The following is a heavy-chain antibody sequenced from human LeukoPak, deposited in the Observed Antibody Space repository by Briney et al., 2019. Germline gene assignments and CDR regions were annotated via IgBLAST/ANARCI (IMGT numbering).Heavy chain of an antibody. CDR2: INHSGST. D-gene: IGHD6-13*01. V-gene: IGHV4-34*01. CDR1: GGSFSGYY. Sequence: SETLSLTCAVYGGSFSGYYWSWIRQPPGKGLEWIGEINHSGSTNYNPSLKSRVTISVDTSKNQFSLKLSSVTAADTAVYYCARHGGSSWYRGPYYYYGMDVWGQGTTVTVSS. CDR3: ARHGGSSWYRGPYYYYGMDV. J-gene: IGHJ6*02.